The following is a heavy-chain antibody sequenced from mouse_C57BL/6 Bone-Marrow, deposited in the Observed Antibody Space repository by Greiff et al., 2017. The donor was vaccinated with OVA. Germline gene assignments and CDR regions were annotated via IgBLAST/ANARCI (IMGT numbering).Heavy chain of an antibody. D-gene: IGHD1-1*01. CDR2: IYPGSGST. J-gene: IGHJ2*01. V-gene: IGHV1-55*01. CDR1: GYTFTSYW. Sequence: QVQLKQSGAELVKPGASVKMSCKASGYTFTSYWITWVKQRPGQGLEWIGDIYPGSGSTNYNEKFKSKATLTVDTSPSTAYMQLSSLTSEDSAVYYCARVDLSSDYWGQGTTLTVSS. CDR3: ARVDLSSDY.